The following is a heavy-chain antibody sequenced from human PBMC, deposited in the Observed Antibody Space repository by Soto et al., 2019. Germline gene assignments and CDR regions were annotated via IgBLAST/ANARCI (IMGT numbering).Heavy chain of an antibody. CDR3: ARDLGYYDSSGYFDY. Sequence: GGSLRLSCAASGFTFSSYSMNWVRQAPGKGLEWVSSISSSSSYIYYADSVKGRFTISRDNAKNSLYLQMNSLRAEDTAVYYCARDLGYYDSSGYFDYWGQGTLVTVSS. CDR1: GFTFSSYS. V-gene: IGHV3-21*01. J-gene: IGHJ4*02. D-gene: IGHD3-22*01. CDR2: ISSSSSYI.